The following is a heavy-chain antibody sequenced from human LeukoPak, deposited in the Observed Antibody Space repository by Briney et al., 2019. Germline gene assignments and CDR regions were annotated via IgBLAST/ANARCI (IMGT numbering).Heavy chain of an antibody. J-gene: IGHJ3*02. CDR3: ARRLMYYYDTSGYDVAFDI. CDR2: IYPDDSDI. D-gene: IGHD3-22*01. V-gene: IGHV5-51*01. CDR1: GFTFSSYA. Sequence: KPGGSLRLSCAASGFTFSSYAMSWVRQAPGKGLGWMGIIYPDDSDITYSPSFQGQGTISADKSISTAYLQWNSLKASDTAMYYCARRLMYYYDTSGYDVAFDIWGQGTMVTVSS.